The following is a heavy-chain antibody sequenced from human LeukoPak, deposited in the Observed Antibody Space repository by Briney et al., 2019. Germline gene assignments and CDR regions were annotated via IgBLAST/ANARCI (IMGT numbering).Heavy chain of an antibody. V-gene: IGHV4-59*08. CDR1: GGSMSSYY. D-gene: IGHD3-10*01. Sequence: SETLSLTCTVSGGSMSSYYWSWIRQPPGKGLEWIGYIYYSGSTNYNPSLKSRVIISVDTSENRFSLSLTSATATDTAVYYCARVLRGAFDSWGQGTLVIVSS. CDR2: IYYSGST. CDR3: ARVLRGAFDS. J-gene: IGHJ4*02.